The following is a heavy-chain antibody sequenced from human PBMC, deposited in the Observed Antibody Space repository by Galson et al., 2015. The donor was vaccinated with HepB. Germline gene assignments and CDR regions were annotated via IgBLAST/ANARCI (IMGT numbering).Heavy chain of an antibody. CDR1: GFTFSSFG. CDR2: ISDDGSNK. Sequence: SLRLSCAASGFTFSSFGMHWVRQAPGKGLEWVAVISDDGSNKYYADSLQGRVTISRDNSKNTYYLQMNSLRAEDTAVYYCAKARSLWYYFDYWGQGTLVIVSS. J-gene: IGHJ4*02. CDR3: AKARSLWYYFDY. V-gene: IGHV3-30*18. D-gene: IGHD3-16*01.